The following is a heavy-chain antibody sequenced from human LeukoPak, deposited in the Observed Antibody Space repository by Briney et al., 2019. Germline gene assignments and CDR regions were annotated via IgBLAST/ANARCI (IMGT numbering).Heavy chain of an antibody. CDR1: GGSFSGYY. J-gene: IGHJ4*02. Sequence: PSETLSLTCAVYGGSFSGYYWSWIRQPPGKGLEWIGEINHSGSTNYNPSLKSRVTISVDTSKNQFSLKLSPVTAADTAVYYCAREAAVAGTTHWGQGTLVTVSS. CDR2: INHSGST. CDR3: AREAAVAGTTH. D-gene: IGHD6-19*01. V-gene: IGHV4-34*01.